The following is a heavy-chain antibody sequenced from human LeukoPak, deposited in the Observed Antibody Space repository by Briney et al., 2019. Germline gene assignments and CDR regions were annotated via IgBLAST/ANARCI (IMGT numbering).Heavy chain of an antibody. D-gene: IGHD7-27*01. V-gene: IGHV1-69*13. CDR1: GGTFSSYA. Sequence: SVKVSCKASGGTFSSYAISWARQAPGQGLEWMGGIIPIFGKPNYAQKFQGRVTITADESTSTAYLELSSLRSDDTAVYYCARGPPNWGYDYWGPGTLLTVSS. CDR2: IIPIFGKP. J-gene: IGHJ4*02. CDR3: ARGPPNWGYDY.